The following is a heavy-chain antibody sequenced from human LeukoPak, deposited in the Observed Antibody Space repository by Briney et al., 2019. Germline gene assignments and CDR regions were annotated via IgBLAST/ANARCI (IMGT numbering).Heavy chain of an antibody. J-gene: IGHJ5*02. D-gene: IGHD3-10*01. CDR3: ATRGTWKRFGADLGHFDP. CDR1: GYTFTSYA. Sequence: ASVKVSCKASGYTFTSYAMNWVRQAPGQGLEWMGWINTNTGNPTYAQGFTGRFVFSLDTSVSTAYLQISSLKAEDTAVYYCATRGTWKRFGADLGHFDPWGQGTLVTVSS. CDR2: INTNTGNP. V-gene: IGHV7-4-1*02.